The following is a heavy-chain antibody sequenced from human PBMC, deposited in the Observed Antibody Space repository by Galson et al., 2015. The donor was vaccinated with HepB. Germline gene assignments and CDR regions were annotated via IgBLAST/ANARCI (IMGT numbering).Heavy chain of an antibody. J-gene: IGHJ4*02. Sequence: SLRLSCAASGFTFSSYSMHWVRHAPGKGLVWVSRISSDGSSRSYADSVRGRFTISRDNAKNTLYLQMNSLRADDTAVYYCAHTITIFGPFDSWGQGTLVTVSS. D-gene: IGHD3-3*01. V-gene: IGHV3-74*01. CDR3: AHTITIFGPFDS. CDR2: ISSDGSSR. CDR1: GFTFSSYS.